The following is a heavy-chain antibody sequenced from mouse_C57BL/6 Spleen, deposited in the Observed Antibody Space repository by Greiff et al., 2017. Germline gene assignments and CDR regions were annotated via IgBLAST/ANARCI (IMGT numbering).Heavy chain of an antibody. J-gene: IGHJ4*01. CDR2: INPNNGGT. D-gene: IGHD2-3*01. CDR3: ARGDDGYYADY. V-gene: IGHV1-26*01. Sequence: EVQLQQSGPELVKPGASVKISCKASGYTFTDYYMNWVKQSHGKSLEWIGDINPNNGGTSYNQKFKGKATLTVDKSASTAYMELRRLTSEDSAVYYCARGDDGYYADYWGQGTSVTVSS. CDR1: GYTFTDYY.